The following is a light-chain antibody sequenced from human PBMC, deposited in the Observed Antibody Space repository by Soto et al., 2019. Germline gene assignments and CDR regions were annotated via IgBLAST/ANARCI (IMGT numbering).Light chain of an antibody. CDR2: EGS. Sequence: QSVLTQPDSVSGSPGQSITISCTGTSSDVGSYNLVSWYQQHPGKAPKLMIYEGSKRPSGVSNRFSGSKSGNTSSLTISGLQAEDDADYYCCSYAGSSTFYVFGTGTKLTVL. CDR3: CSYAGSSTFYV. J-gene: IGLJ1*01. CDR1: SSDVGSYNL. V-gene: IGLV2-23*01.